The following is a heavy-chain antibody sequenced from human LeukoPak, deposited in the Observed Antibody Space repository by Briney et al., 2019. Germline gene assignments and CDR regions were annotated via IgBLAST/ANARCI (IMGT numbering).Heavy chain of an antibody. Sequence: ASVKVSCKASGYTFTSYGISWVRQAPGQGLEWMGWISAYNGNTNYAQEVQGRVTMTADTSTSTAYMDLRSLRSDDTAVYYCARDGQYSSSWYMSYYGMDVWGQGTTVTVSS. CDR1: GYTFTSYG. CDR3: ARDGQYSSSWYMSYYGMDV. D-gene: IGHD6-13*01. CDR2: ISAYNGNT. J-gene: IGHJ6*02. V-gene: IGHV1-18*01.